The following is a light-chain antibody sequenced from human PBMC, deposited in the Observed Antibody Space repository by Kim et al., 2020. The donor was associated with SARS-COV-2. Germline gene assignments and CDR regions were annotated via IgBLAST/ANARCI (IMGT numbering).Light chain of an antibody. V-gene: IGLV3-21*01. CDR2: NDR. CDR1: DIGSQS. CDR3: QVWDSTSEHPWV. J-gene: IGLJ3*02. Sequence: PGKTATITCGGNDIGSQSVHWCQQKPGQAPVLVMYNDRSRPSGIPERFSGSNSGNTATLIISRVEAGDEADYYCQVWDSTSEHPWVFGGGTKLTVL.